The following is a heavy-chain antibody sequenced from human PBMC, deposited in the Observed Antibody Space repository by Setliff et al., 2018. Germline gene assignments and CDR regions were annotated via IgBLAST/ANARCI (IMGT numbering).Heavy chain of an antibody. Sequence: ASVKVSCKASGYTFTSYGISWVRQAPGQGLEWMGWISAYNGNTNYAQKLQGRVTMTTDTSTSTAYMELRSLRSDDTAVYYCAREALGIAVAAYYFDYWGQGTLVTVSS. V-gene: IGHV1-18*01. CDR3: AREALGIAVAAYYFDY. J-gene: IGHJ4*02. CDR1: GYTFTSYG. D-gene: IGHD6-19*01. CDR2: ISAYNGNT.